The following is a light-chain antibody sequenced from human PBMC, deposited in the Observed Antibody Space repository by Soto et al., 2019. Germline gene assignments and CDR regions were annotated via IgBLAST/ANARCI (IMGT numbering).Light chain of an antibody. CDR2: GAS. CDR1: QSVSSSY. J-gene: IGKJ1*01. CDR3: QQYGSSPGT. V-gene: IGKV3-20*01. Sequence: EIGWTQSPGTLSLSPGERATLSCRASQSVSSSYLAWYQQKPGQAPRLLTYGASSRATGIPDRFSGSGSGTDFTLTISRLEPEDFAVYYCQQYGSSPGTFGQGPKVDIK.